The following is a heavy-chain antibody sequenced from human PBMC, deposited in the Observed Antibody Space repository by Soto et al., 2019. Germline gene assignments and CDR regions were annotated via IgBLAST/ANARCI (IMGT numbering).Heavy chain of an antibody. V-gene: IGHV3-30-3*01. CDR3: ARVLGGMATVPFDY. D-gene: IGHD4-4*01. CDR1: GFTFSSYA. Sequence: GGSLRLSCAASGFTFSSYAMHWVRQAPGTGLEWVAVISYEGSNKYYADSVKGRFTISRDNSKNTLYLQMNSLRTEDTAVYYCARVLGGMATVPFDYWGQGALVTVSS. J-gene: IGHJ4*02. CDR2: ISYEGSNK.